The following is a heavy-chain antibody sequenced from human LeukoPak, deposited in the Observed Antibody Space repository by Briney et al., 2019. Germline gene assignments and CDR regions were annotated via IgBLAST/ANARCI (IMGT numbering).Heavy chain of an antibody. Sequence: GGSLRLSCAASGFTFSNYAMSWVRQAPGKGLEWVSAIRGSGGSTYYADSVKDRFTISRDNSKNTLYLQMNSLRAEDTAVYYCGRDPNGDYIGAFDMWGQGTVVTVSS. CDR1: GFTFSNYA. D-gene: IGHD4-17*01. CDR2: IRGSGGST. CDR3: GRDPNGDYIGAFDM. J-gene: IGHJ3*02. V-gene: IGHV3-23*01.